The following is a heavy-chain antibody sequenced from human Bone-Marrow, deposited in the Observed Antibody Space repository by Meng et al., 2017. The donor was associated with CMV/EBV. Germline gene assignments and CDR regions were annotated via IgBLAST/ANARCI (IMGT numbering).Heavy chain of an antibody. Sequence: SETLSLTCTVPGGSISSYYWSWIRQPPGKGLEWIGYIYYSGSTNYNPSLKSRVTISVDTSKNQFSLTLSSVTAADTAVYYCATGHARGDFWSGYYYGMDVWGQGTTVTVSS. D-gene: IGHD3-3*01. CDR1: GGSISSYY. CDR2: IYYSGST. CDR3: ATGHARGDFWSGYYYGMDV. J-gene: IGHJ6*02. V-gene: IGHV4-59*01.